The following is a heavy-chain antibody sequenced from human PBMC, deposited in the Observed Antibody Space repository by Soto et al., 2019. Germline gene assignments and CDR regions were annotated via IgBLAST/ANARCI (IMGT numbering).Heavy chain of an antibody. CDR2: IIPIFGTA. Sequence: QVQLVQSGAEVKKPGSSVKVSCKASGGTFSSYAISWVRQAPGQGLEWMGGIIPIFGTANYAQKFQGRVTMTADESTSTAYMELSSLRYEDTAVYYCTVEYSSPGGYFDSWGQGTLVTVSS. J-gene: IGHJ4*02. CDR1: GGTFSSYA. D-gene: IGHD6-13*01. CDR3: TVEYSSPGGYFDS. V-gene: IGHV1-69*12.